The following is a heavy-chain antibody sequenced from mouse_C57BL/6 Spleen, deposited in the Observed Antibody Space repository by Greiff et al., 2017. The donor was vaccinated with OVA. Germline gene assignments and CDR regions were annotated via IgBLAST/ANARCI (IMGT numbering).Heavy chain of an antibody. D-gene: IGHD1-1*01. CDR2: INPNYGTT. CDR1: GYSFTDYN. J-gene: IGHJ2*01. Sequence: VQLQQSGPELVKPGASVKISCKASGYSFTDYNMNWVKQRNGKSLEWIGVINPNYGTTSYNQKFKGKATLTVDQSSSTSYMQLNSLTSEDSAVYYCARETYYGSSYEDYFDYWGQGTTLTVSS. CDR3: ARETYYGSSYEDYFDY. V-gene: IGHV1-39*01.